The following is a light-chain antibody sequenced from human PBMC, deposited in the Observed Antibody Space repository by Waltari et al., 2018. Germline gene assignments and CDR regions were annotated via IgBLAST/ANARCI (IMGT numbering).Light chain of an antibody. CDR2: GAS. J-gene: IGKJ1*01. V-gene: IGKV3-15*01. CDR1: QSVTTN. Sequence: VLTQFPDTLSVSPGERATLSCRASQSVTTNLAWYQQKPGLPPRLLIYGASTRATGVPASFSGSGSGTEFTLIISSLQSEDFAVYYCQQYHQRPPWTFGQGTKVEIK. CDR3: QQYHQRPPWT.